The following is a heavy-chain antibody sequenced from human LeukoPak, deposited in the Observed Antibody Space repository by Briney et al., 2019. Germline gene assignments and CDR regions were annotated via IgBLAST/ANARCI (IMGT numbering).Heavy chain of an antibody. CDR1: GYTFTSYA. V-gene: IGHV1-3*01. Sequence: ASVKVSCKASGYTFTSYAIHWVRQAPGQRLEWMGWTSAGNGNTKYSQNFQGRVTFISNTSATTAFMELSSLRSEDAAVYYCARDSGSGNNDYWGQGTLVTVSS. J-gene: IGHJ4*02. D-gene: IGHD1-26*01. CDR3: ARDSGSGNNDY. CDR2: TSAGNGNT.